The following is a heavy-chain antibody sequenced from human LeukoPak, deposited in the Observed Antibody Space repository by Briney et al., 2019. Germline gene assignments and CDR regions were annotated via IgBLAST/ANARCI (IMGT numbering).Heavy chain of an antibody. CDR1: GGTFSSYA. CDR2: IIPIFGTA. J-gene: IGHJ3*02. D-gene: IGHD2-2*01. CDR3: ARDCSSISWPRNRGAFDI. V-gene: IGHV1-69*13. Sequence: SSVKVSCKASGGTFSSYAISWVRQAPGQRLEWMGGIIPIFGTANYAHKFQGRVTITADESTGTAYMELSSLRSEDTAVYYCARDCSSISWPRNRGAFDIWGQGTMVTVSS.